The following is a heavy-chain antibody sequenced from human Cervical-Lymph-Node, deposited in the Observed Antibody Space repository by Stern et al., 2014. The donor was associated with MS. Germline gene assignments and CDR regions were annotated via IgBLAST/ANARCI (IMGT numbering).Heavy chain of an antibody. J-gene: IGHJ4*02. D-gene: IGHD4-11*01. CDR1: GDTFTRHA. V-gene: IGHV1-69*01. CDR2: IIPIFGTT. CDR3: ARAGGSTVGYYVDY. Sequence: VQLVQSGAAVRKPGSSVKVSCQTSGDTFTRHAINWVRQAPGKGLEWMGGIIPIFGTTNHAQKFRDRVTITADASTNTVYMELNSLRSEDTAVYFCARAGGSTVGYYVDYWGQGTLVTVSS.